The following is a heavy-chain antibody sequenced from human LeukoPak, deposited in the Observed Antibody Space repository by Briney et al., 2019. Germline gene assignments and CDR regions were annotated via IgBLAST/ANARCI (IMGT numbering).Heavy chain of an antibody. CDR1: GFTFSSYA. J-gene: IGHJ3*02. D-gene: IGHD5-24*01. V-gene: IGHV3-30-3*01. CDR3: AKEGIKGAFDI. CDR2: ISYDGSNK. Sequence: GRSLRLSCAASGFTFSSYAIHWVRQAPGKGLEWVAVISYDGSNKYYADSVKGRFTISRDNSKNTLYLQMNSLRAEDTAVYYCAKEGIKGAFDIWGQGTMVTVSS.